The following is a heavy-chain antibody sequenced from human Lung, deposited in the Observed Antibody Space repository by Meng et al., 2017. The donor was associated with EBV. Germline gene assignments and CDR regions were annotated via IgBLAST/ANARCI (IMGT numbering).Heavy chain of an antibody. Sequence: QARLQHGGAGLVKPSETLSPRCALSGGSSRGYNWSWIRQSPERGLEWIGEINHSGPTNYTPSLKSRVTISVDTSKNQFSLNLSSVTAADTAVYYCARGRQIGWQGGDFAYWSQGTLVTVSS. J-gene: IGHJ4*02. D-gene: IGHD2-15*01. CDR3: ARGRQIGWQGGDFAY. CDR2: INHSGPT. V-gene: IGHV4-34*02. CDR1: GGSSRGYN.